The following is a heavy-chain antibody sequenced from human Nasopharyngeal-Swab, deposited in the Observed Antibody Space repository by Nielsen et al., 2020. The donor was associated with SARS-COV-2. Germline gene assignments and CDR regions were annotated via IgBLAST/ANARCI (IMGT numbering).Heavy chain of an antibody. V-gene: IGHV4-34*01. CDR3: ARIEDCSSTSCYDYFDY. Sequence: WIRQPPGTGLEWMGEINHSGSTNYNPSLKSRVTISVDTSKNQFSLKLSSVTAADTAVNYCARIEDCSSTSCYDYFDYWGQGTLVTVSS. D-gene: IGHD2-2*01. J-gene: IGHJ4*02. CDR2: INHSGST.